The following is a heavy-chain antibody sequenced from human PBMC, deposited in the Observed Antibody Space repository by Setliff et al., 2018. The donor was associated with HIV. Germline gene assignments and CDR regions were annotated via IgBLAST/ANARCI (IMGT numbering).Heavy chain of an antibody. CDR1: GGTFSSYA. CDR3: ARALVDGYNPDYFDY. D-gene: IGHD5-12*01. J-gene: IGHJ4*02. V-gene: IGHV1-69*13. Sequence: VKVSCKASGGTFSSYAITWVRQAPGQGLEWMGGIIPVFGTANYAQTFQGRVTITADESTNTGYMELSSLTSEDTAVYYCARALVDGYNPDYFDYWGQGTLVTVSS. CDR2: IIPVFGTA.